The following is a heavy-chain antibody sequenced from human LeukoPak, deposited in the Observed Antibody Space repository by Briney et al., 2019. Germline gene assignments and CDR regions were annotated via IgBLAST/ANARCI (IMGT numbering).Heavy chain of an antibody. J-gene: IGHJ4*02. Sequence: ASVKVSCKASGYTFTSYGISWVRQAPGQGLEWMGWISAYNGITNYAQKLQGRVTMTTDTSTSTAYMELRSLRSDDTAVYYCARWYSGYVDDYFDYWGQGTLVTVSS. D-gene: IGHD5-12*01. CDR3: ARWYSGYVDDYFDY. V-gene: IGHV1-18*01. CDR1: GYTFTSYG. CDR2: ISAYNGIT.